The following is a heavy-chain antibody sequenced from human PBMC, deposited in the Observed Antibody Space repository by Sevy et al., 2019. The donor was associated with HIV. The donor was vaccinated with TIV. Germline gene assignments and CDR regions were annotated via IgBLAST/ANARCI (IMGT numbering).Heavy chain of an antibody. Sequence: GGSLRLSCAASGFTFSDHYVDWVRQAPGKGLEWVGRIRNRPNRHTTEYAASGEGRFTISRDDSKNSLYLQMNSLKTGDSAVYYCVRGPNCGVGGCQQISPYCLDVWGKGATVTVSS. D-gene: IGHD2-21*01. CDR3: VRGPNCGVGGCQQISPYCLDV. V-gene: IGHV3-72*01. J-gene: IGHJ6*03. CDR2: IRNRPNRHTT. CDR1: GFTFSDHY.